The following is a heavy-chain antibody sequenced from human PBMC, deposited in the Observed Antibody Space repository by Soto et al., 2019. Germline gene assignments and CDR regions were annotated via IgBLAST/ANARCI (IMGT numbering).Heavy chain of an antibody. CDR3: ARQPLVAAASYYYYGMDV. V-gene: IGHV5-10-1*01. J-gene: IGHJ6*02. CDR1: GYSFTSYW. D-gene: IGHD2-21*01. Sequence: GESLKISCKGSGYSFTSYWISWVRQMPGKGLEWMGRIDPSDSYTNYSPSFQGHVTISADKSISTAYLQWSSLKASDTAMYYCARQPLVAAASYYYYGMDVRGQGTTVTVSS. CDR2: IDPSDSYT.